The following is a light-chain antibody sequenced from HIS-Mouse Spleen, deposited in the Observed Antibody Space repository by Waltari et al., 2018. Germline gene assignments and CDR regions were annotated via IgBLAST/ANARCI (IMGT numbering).Light chain of an antibody. CDR1: SSDVGSYNL. V-gene: IGLV2-23*01. CDR2: EGS. Sequence: QSALTQPASVSGSPGQSITISCTGTSSDVGSYNLVSWYQQHPGKAPKLRIYEGSKRHSGVSNRFSGSNSGNTASLTISGLQAEDEADYYCCSYAGSSTVVFGGGTKLTVL. CDR3: CSYAGSSTVV. J-gene: IGLJ2*01.